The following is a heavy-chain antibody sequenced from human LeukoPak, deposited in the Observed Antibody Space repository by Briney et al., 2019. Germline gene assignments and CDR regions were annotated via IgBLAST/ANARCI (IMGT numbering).Heavy chain of an antibody. D-gene: IGHD3-10*01. V-gene: IGHV4-4*07. J-gene: IGHJ4*02. CDR1: GGSISSYY. Sequence: SETLSLTCTVSGGSISSYYWSWIRQPPGKGLEWIGRIYTSGSTNYNPSLKSRVTMSVDTSKNQFSLKLSSVTAADTAVYYCARFFAPSGSYYNGYFDYWGQGTLVTVSS. CDR3: ARFFAPSGSYYNGYFDY. CDR2: IYTSGST.